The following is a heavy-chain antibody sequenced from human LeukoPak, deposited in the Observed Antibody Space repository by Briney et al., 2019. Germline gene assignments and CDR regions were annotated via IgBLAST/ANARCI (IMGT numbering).Heavy chain of an antibody. V-gene: IGHV3-7*01. Sequence: GGSLRLFCAASGFTFSSYWMSWVRQAPGKGLEWVTNIKQDGSEKYYVDSVKGRFTISRDNAKNSLYLQMNSLRAEDTAVYYCARDGSSSRQNDYWGQGTLVTVSS. J-gene: IGHJ4*02. CDR2: IKQDGSEK. CDR1: GFTFSSYW. D-gene: IGHD6-6*01. CDR3: ARDGSSSRQNDY.